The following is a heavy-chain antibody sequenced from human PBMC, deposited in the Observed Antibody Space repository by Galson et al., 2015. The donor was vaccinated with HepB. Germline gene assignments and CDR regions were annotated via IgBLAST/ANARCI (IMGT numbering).Heavy chain of an antibody. CDR2: VSFDGRNT. Sequence: SLRLSCAASGFTFNDSSIHWVRQSPGKGLEWVAGVSFDGRNTYYADSVKGRFIISRDSSKKTVYLQMNSLRSKDTAVYYCTRAAAGRTATTTLAWGQGLLVTVSS. D-gene: IGHD4-17*01. V-gene: IGHV3-30-3*01. CDR3: TRAAAGRTATTTLA. CDR1: GFTFNDSS. J-gene: IGHJ5*02.